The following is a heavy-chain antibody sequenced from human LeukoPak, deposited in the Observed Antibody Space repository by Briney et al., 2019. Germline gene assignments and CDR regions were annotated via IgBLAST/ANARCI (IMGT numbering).Heavy chain of an antibody. Sequence: GGSLRLSCAASGYTFSDFSVNWVRQAPGKGLEWVSSISVRSNYRYNADSVRGRFTISRDDARDSLFLQMNSLRAEDTAVYFCVRLRRNNDRSGYYYYYDYWGQGTLVTVSS. V-gene: IGHV3-21*01. CDR2: ISVRSNYR. D-gene: IGHD3-22*01. CDR3: VRLRRNNDRSGYYYYYDY. CDR1: GYTFSDFS. J-gene: IGHJ4*02.